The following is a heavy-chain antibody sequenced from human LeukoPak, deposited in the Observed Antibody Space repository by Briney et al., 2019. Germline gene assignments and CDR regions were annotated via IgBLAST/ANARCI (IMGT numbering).Heavy chain of an antibody. CDR3: ARVRWVVPAVPTPYYYYYYMDV. CDR1: GGSISSGGYY. V-gene: IGHV4-31*03. Sequence: SETLSLTCTVSGGSISSGGYYWSWIRQHPGKGLEWIGYIYYSGSTYYNPSLKSRVTISVYTSKNQFSLKLSSVTAADTAVYYCARVRWVVPAVPTPYYYYYYMDVWGKGTTVTVSS. CDR2: IYYSGST. D-gene: IGHD2-2*01. J-gene: IGHJ6*03.